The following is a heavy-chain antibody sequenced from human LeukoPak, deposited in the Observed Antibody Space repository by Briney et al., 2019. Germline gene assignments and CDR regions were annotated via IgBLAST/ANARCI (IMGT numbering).Heavy chain of an antibody. V-gene: IGHV3-23*01. D-gene: IGHD3-10*01. Sequence: GGSLRLSCEASGYTFSGYAMSWVRQAPGKGLEWVSAISGRGGSTYYADSVKGRFTISRDNAKNSLFLQMNSLRAEDTAVYYCAREAGSGTYRGKYYYYYMDVWGKGTTVTVSS. CDR1: GYTFSGYA. CDR3: AREAGSGTYRGKYYYYYMDV. J-gene: IGHJ6*03. CDR2: ISGRGGST.